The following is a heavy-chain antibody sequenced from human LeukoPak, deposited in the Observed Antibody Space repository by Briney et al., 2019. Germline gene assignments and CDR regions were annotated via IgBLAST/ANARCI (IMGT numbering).Heavy chain of an antibody. V-gene: IGHV1-69*13. Sequence: SVKVSCKASGGTFSSYAISWVRQAPGQGLEWMGGIIPIFGTANYAQKFQGRVTITADESTSTAYMELSSLRSEDTAVYYCARVGDGYYSHWFDPWGQGTLVTVSS. J-gene: IGHJ5*02. CDR2: IIPIFGTA. D-gene: IGHD3-22*01. CDR3: ARVGDGYYSHWFDP. CDR1: GGTFSSYA.